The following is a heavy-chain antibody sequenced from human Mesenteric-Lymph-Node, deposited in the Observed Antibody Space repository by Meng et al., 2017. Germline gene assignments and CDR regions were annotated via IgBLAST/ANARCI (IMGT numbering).Heavy chain of an antibody. Sequence: LRLSCTVSGGSISSGGYYWSWIRQHPGKGLEWIGYIYYSGSTYYNPSLKSRVTISVDTSKNQFSLKLSSVTAADTAVYYCAYDSSGYYYSLDYWGQGTLVTVSS. J-gene: IGHJ4*02. CDR2: IYYSGST. CDR1: GGSISSGGYY. CDR3: AYDSSGYYYSLDY. D-gene: IGHD3-22*01. V-gene: IGHV4-31*03.